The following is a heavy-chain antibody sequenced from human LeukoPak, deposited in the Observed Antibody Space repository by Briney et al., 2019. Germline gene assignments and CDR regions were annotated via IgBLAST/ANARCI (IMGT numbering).Heavy chain of an antibody. Sequence: SETLSLTCAVYGGSFSGYYWSWIRQPPGKGLEWIGEINHSGSTNYNPSLKSRVTISVDTSKNQFSLKLSSVTAADTAVYYCARLPYYYGSGSRLDNWFDPWGQGTLVTVSS. J-gene: IGHJ5*02. CDR3: ARLPYYYGSGSRLDNWFDP. V-gene: IGHV4-34*01. CDR2: INHSGST. CDR1: GGSFSGYY. D-gene: IGHD3-10*01.